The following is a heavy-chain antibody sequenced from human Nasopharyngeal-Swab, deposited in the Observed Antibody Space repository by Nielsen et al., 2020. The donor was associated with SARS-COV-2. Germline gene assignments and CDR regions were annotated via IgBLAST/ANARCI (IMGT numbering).Heavy chain of an antibody. J-gene: IGHJ4*02. V-gene: IGHV3-23*01. CDR2: ISGSGGST. Sequence: VRQAPGKGLEWVSAISGSGGSTYYADSVKGRFTISRDNSKNTLYLQMNSLRAEDTAVYYCAKDSSGYYYGTFDYWGQETLVTVSS. CDR3: AKDSSGYYYGTFDY. D-gene: IGHD3-22*01.